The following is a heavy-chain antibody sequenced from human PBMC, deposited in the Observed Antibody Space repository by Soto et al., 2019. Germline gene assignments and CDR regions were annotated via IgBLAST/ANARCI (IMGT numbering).Heavy chain of an antibody. CDR2: ISAYNGNT. J-gene: IGHJ4*02. D-gene: IGHD2-15*01. CDR1: GYTFTSYG. V-gene: IGHV1-18*01. CDR3: AREGCSGGSCYSGYNLGIDY. Sequence: ASVKVSCKASGYTFTSYGISWVRQAPGQGLEWMGWISAYNGNTNYVQKFQGRVSMTTDTSTNTAYLELRSLRSDDTAVYYCAREGCSGGSCYSGYNLGIDYWGQGTLVTVSS.